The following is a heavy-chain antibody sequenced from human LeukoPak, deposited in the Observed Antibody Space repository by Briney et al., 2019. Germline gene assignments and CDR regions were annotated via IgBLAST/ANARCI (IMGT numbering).Heavy chain of an antibody. CDR1: GSTFTSYA. D-gene: IGHD5/OR15-5a*01. Sequence: GGSLRLSCAASGSTFTSYAMSCVRHAPGEGLEWVSTIIGSGGTKYYVGSVKGGFTISRDNSRHTLDLQMNSLRADDTAVYYCAKDRIRLSTITHHDSWGQGTLVTVSS. CDR3: AKDRIRLSTITHHDS. J-gene: IGHJ4*02. CDR2: IIGSGGTK. V-gene: IGHV3-23*01.